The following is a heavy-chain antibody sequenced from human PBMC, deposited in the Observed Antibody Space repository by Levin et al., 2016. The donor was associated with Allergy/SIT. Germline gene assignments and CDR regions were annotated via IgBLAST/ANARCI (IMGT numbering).Heavy chain of an antibody. Sequence: WIRQPPGKALEWIGTFYFGGNTYYNRSLKSRVTISSDTSKNQFSLDLSSVTAADTAVYYCAVGWGVAMPGTPVDAFDIWAQGTMVTVSS. J-gene: IGHJ3*02. V-gene: IGHV4-39*01. CDR2: FYFGGNT. D-gene: IGHD6-19*01. CDR3: AVGWGVAMPGTPVDAFDI.